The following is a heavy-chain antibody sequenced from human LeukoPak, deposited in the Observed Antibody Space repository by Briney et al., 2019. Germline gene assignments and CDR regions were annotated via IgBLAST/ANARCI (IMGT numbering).Heavy chain of an antibody. CDR3: ARGAHSSGWYNWFDP. Sequence: ASVKVSCKASGYTFTGYYMHWVRQAPGQGLEWMGWINPNSGGTNYAQKFQGRVTMTRDTSISTAYMELSRLRSDDTAVYYCARGAHSSGWYNWFDPWGQGTLVTVSS. CDR2: INPNSGGT. D-gene: IGHD6-19*01. CDR1: GYTFTGYY. V-gene: IGHV1-2*02. J-gene: IGHJ5*02.